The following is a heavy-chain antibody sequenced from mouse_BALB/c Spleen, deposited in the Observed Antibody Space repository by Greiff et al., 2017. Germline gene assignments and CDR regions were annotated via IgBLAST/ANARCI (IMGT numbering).Heavy chain of an antibody. CDR2: ISTYYGDA. CDR3: ARRGGNYGYYAMDY. Sequence: VKLQESGAELVRPGVSVKISCKGSGYTFTDYAMHWVKQSHAKSLEWIGVISTYYGDASYNQKFKGKATMTVDKSSSTAYMELARLTSEDSAIYYCARRGGNYGYYAMDYWGQGTSVTVSS. D-gene: IGHD2-1*01. V-gene: IGHV1S137*01. J-gene: IGHJ4*01. CDR1: GYTFTDYA.